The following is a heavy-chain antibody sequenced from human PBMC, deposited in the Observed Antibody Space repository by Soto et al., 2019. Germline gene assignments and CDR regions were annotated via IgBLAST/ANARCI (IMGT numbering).Heavy chain of an antibody. Sequence: EVQLLESGGGLVQPGGSLRLSCAASGFTFSSYAMSWVRQAPGKGLEWVSNLSGSGGSTYSADSVIGRFTISRDNSKNTLYLQMNSLRAEDTAVYYCAKDSTAYSSAYDFDSWCQGTLVTVSS. CDR3: AKDSTAYSSAYDFDS. V-gene: IGHV3-23*01. CDR2: LSGSGGST. CDR1: GFTFSSYA. J-gene: IGHJ4*02. D-gene: IGHD6-6*01.